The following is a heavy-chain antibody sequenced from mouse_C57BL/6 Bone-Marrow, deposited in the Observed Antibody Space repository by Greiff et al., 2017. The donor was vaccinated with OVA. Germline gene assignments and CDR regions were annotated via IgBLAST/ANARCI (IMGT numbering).Heavy chain of an antibody. D-gene: IGHD1-1*01. Sequence: QVQLQQSGAELVRPGTSVKVSCKASGYAFTNYLIGWVKQRPGQGLEWIGLINPGSGGTNYNEKFKGKATLTADKSSSTAYMQLSSLTSEDSAVYFCARSGSYGSSFPFAYWGQGTLVTVSA. J-gene: IGHJ3*01. CDR2: INPGSGGT. CDR3: ARSGSYGSSFPFAY. V-gene: IGHV1-54*01. CDR1: GYAFTNYL.